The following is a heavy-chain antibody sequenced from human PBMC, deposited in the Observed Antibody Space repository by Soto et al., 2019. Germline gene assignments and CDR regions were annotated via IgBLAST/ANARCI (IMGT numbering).Heavy chain of an antibody. D-gene: IGHD1-20*01. CDR3: ARARYNWNYDYGMDV. CDR2: ISYDGINK. V-gene: IGHV3-30-3*01. J-gene: IGHJ6*02. Sequence: QVQLVESGGGVVQPGRSLRLSCAASGFTFSNYAMHWVRQAPGKGLEWVALISYDGINKYYVDSVKGRFTISRDNSKNTVYLQMSSLRAEDTAACYCARARYNWNYDYGMDVWGQGTTVTVSS. CDR1: GFTFSNYA.